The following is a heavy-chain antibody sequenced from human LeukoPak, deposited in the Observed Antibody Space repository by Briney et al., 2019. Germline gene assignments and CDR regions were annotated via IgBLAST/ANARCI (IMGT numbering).Heavy chain of an antibody. CDR1: GGSISSYY. CDR3: ARDAGTSYHYYYYYGMDV. V-gene: IGHV4-4*07. J-gene: IGHJ6*02. D-gene: IGHD1-1*01. Sequence: SETLSLTCTVSGGSISSYYWSWIRQPAGKGLEWIGRIYTSGSTNYNPSLKSRITMSVDTSKNQFSLKLSSVTAADTAVYYCARDAGTSYHYYYYYGMDVWGQGTTVTVSS. CDR2: IYTSGST.